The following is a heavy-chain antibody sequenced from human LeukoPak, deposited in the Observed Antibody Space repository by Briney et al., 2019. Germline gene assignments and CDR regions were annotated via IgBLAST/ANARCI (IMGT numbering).Heavy chain of an antibody. CDR2: IYYSGSA. Sequence: SETLSLTCTVSGGSISSYYWSWIRQPPGKGLEWIGYIYYSGSANYNPSLESRVSISLDTSKNQFSLKLSSVTAADTAVYYCARGVGLLEDWGQGTLVTVSS. D-gene: IGHD3-10*01. V-gene: IGHV4-59*08. J-gene: IGHJ4*02. CDR3: ARGVGLLED. CDR1: GGSISSYY.